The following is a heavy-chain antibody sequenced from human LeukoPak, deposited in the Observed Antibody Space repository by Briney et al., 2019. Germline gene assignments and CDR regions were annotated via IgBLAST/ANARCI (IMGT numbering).Heavy chain of an antibody. D-gene: IGHD3-10*01. CDR2: INQVESEK. Sequence: PGGSLRLSCAASGFTFSSYGMHWVRQAPGKGPEWVANINQVESEKYSVDSVKGRFTISRDNAKNSVYLQMKNLRAEDTALYYCARLSAYYYGSYFYYYMDVWGKGTTVTVSS. J-gene: IGHJ6*03. V-gene: IGHV3-7*01. CDR3: ARLSAYYYGSYFYYYMDV. CDR1: GFTFSSYG.